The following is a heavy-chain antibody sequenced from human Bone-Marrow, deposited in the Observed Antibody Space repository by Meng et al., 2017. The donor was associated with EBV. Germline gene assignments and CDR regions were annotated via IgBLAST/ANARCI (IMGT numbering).Heavy chain of an antibody. CDR1: GFTLNKAW. D-gene: IGHD3-3*01. J-gene: IGHJ4*02. CDR2: IKSKADTGTT. CDR3: TTDARRLRFLDYLLSFDY. V-gene: IGHV3-15*02. Sequence: EVHLVESGGALVQSGGSLRLSWAASGFTLNKAWMSWVRQAPGKGLEWVGHIKSKADTGTTDYAAHVKGRFTISRDDSKNTLYLQMNSLKTEDTAVYYCTTDARRLRFLDYLLSFDYWGRGTLVTVSS.